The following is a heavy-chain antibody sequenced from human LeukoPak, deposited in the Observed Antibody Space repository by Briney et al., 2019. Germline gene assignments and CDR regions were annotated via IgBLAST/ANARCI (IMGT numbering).Heavy chain of an antibody. CDR2: IRSSGSPI. CDR1: GIPFRGYR. CDR3: VRDPDALDY. J-gene: IGHJ4*02. V-gene: IGHV3-48*02. Sequence: GGSLRLSCAAFGIPFRGYRMNWVRQAPGKGLEWVTYIRSSGSPIYYADSVKGRFTISRDNAKNSVYLQMNSLRDEDTAVYYCVRDPDALDYWGQGTLVTVSS.